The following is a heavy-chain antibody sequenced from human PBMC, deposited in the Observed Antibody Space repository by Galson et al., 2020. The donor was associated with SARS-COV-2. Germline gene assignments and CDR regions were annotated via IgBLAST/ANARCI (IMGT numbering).Heavy chain of an antibody. J-gene: IGHJ4*02. D-gene: IGHD2-21*01. CDR2: INYSGST. CDR3: ASHTVRGGDCFDY. V-gene: IGHV4-39*01. Sequence: SETLSLTCTVSAGSINTRNYFGGWIRQPPGKGLEWIGSINYSGSTHYNPSLKSRVTISVDTSENQFSLMLRSVTAADTAVYYCASHTVRGGDCFDYWGQGNPVTVSS. CDR1: AGSINTRNYF.